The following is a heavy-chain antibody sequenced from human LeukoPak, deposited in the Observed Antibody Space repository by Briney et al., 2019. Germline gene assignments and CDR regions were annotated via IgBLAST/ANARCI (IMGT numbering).Heavy chain of an antibody. CDR1: GGSISSYY. Sequence: SETLSLTCTVSGGSISSYYWSWIRQPPGKGLEWIGYIYYSGSTNYNPSLKSRVTISVDTSKNQSSLKLSSVTAADTAVYYCARALGDYGDYYDAFDIWGQGTMVTVSS. D-gene: IGHD4-17*01. J-gene: IGHJ3*02. V-gene: IGHV4-59*01. CDR2: IYYSGST. CDR3: ARALGDYGDYYDAFDI.